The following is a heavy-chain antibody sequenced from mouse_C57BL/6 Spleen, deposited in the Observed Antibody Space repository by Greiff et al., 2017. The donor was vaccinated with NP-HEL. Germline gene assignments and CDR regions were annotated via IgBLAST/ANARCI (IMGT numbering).Heavy chain of an antibody. CDR3: TRDRNYYGSSSYFDY. Sequence: EVQLQESGEGLVKPGGSLKLSCAASGFTFSSYAMSWVRQTPEKRLEWVAYISSGGDYIYYADTVKGRFTISRDNARNTLYLQMSSLKSEDTAMYYCTRDRNYYGSSSYFDYWGQGTTLTVSS. D-gene: IGHD1-1*01. CDR2: ISSGGDYI. J-gene: IGHJ2*01. V-gene: IGHV5-9-1*02. CDR1: GFTFSSYA.